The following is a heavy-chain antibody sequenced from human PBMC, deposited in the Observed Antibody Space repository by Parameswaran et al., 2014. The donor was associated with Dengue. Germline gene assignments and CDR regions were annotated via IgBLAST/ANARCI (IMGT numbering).Heavy chain of an antibody. D-gene: IGHD3-9*01. J-gene: IGHJ3*01. CDR2: IYSDGST. CDR3: ARFGPRFNDTLTGYYFHGAFDL. Sequence: RWIRQPPGKGPEWVSVIYSDGSTYYADSLKGRFTMSRDDSKNTLYLQMKRLTAEDTAVYYCARFGPRFNDTLTGYYFHGAFDLWGQGTMVTVSS. V-gene: IGHV3-53*01.